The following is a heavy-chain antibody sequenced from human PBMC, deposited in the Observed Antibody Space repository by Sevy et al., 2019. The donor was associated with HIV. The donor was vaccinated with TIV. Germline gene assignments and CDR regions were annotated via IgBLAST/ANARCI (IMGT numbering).Heavy chain of an antibody. CDR3: ARGFMVRGVDSLYYYYGMDV. J-gene: IGHJ6*02. V-gene: IGHV3-33*01. CDR1: GFTFSSYG. CDR2: IWYDGSNK. D-gene: IGHD3-10*01. Sequence: GGSLRLSCAASGFTFSSYGMHWVRQAPGKGLEWVAVIWYDGSNKYYADSVKGRFTISRDNSKNTLYLQMNSLRAEDTAVYYCARGFMVRGVDSLYYYYGMDVWGQGTTVTVSS.